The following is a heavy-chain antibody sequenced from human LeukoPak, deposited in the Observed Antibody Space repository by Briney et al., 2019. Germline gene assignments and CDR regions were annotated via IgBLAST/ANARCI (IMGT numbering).Heavy chain of an antibody. CDR3: ASATGDNDAFDI. CDR2: IWNDGSNK. V-gene: IGHV3-33*01. CDR1: GFTFSSYV. D-gene: IGHD7-27*01. J-gene: IGHJ3*02. Sequence: GRSLRLSCAASGFTFSSYVMHWVRQAPGKGLEWVAVIWNDGSNKYFADSVKGRFTISRDSSKNTLYLQMNSLRAEDTAVYYCASATGDNDAFDIWGQGTMVTVSS.